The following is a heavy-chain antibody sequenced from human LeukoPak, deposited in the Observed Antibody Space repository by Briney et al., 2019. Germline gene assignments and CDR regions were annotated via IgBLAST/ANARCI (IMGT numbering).Heavy chain of an antibody. CDR3: AKTWNPDDSGWYFFDD. J-gene: IGHJ4*02. V-gene: IGHV3-23*01. CDR1: GFTFSDYP. D-gene: IGHD3-22*01. CDR2: INGSRGYT. Sequence: GGSLRLSCVGSGFTFSDYPMNWGRQAPGKGVEWGSTINGSRGYTYYADSVRGRFTISRDNSKNTVSLQMNSLRADDPAVYYCAKTWNPDDSGWYFFDDWGQGVQVTVSS.